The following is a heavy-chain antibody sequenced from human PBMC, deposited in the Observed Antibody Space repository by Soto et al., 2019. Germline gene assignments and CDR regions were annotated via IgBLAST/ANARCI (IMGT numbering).Heavy chain of an antibody. CDR1: GFTFSRYG. CDR2: VSHDGLAK. V-gene: IGHV3-30*18. Sequence: QVQLVESGGGVVQPGRSLRLLCEGSGFTFSRYGMHWVRQAPGMGLEWVAVVSHDGLAKYYGDSVKGRFTISRDNSQNTLYLQMNNLRTEDTAIYYWAKETIAVGGPNYFDYWGQGTLVTVSS. CDR3: AKETIAVGGPNYFDY. J-gene: IGHJ4*02. D-gene: IGHD6-19*01.